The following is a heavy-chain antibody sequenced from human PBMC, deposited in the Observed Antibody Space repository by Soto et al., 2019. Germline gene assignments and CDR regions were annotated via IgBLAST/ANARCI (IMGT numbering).Heavy chain of an antibody. CDR2: INPSGGST. CDR3: AISSVAAATCGY. J-gene: IGHJ4*02. CDR1: GYTFTSYY. Sequence: QVQLVQSGAEVKKPGASVKVSCKASGYTFTSYYMHWVRQAPGQGLEWMGIINPSGGSTSYAQKCQGRVTMTRDSSTSTVYMELSSLRSEDTAVYYSAISSVAAATCGYWGQGTLVTVSS. D-gene: IGHD6-13*01. V-gene: IGHV1-46*03.